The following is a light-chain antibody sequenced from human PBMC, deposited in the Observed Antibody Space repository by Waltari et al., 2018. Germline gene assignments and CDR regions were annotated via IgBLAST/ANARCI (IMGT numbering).Light chain of an antibody. Sequence: QSVLTQPPSASGPPGQRVTSSCSRSSTNTVSNYVHWYQQPPGTTPKLLSYRNNQRPSGVPDRFSGSKSGTSASLAISGLRSEDEADYYCAAWDDSLSGHVVFGGGTKLTVL. V-gene: IGLV1-47*01. CDR1: STNTVSNY. CDR2: RNN. J-gene: IGLJ2*01. CDR3: AAWDDSLSGHVV.